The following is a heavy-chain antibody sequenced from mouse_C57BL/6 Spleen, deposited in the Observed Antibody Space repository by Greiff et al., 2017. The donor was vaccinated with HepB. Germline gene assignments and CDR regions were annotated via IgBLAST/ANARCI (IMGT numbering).Heavy chain of an antibody. V-gene: IGHV1-15*01. J-gene: IGHJ2*01. D-gene: IGHD1-1*01. Sequence: VKLVESGAELVRPGASVTLSCKASGYTFTDYEMHWVKQTPVHGLEWIGAIDPETGGTAYNQKFKGKAILTADKSSSTAYMELRSLTSEDSAVYYCTRQGGSRYYFDYWGQGTTLTVSS. CDR2: IDPETGGT. CDR1: GYTFTDYE. CDR3: TRQGGSRYYFDY.